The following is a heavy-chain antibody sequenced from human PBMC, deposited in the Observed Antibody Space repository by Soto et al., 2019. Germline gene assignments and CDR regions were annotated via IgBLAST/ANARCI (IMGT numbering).Heavy chain of an antibody. CDR3: ARDYYVYGGQLGYYYYGMDV. CDR1: GGSISSYY. V-gene: IGHV4-59*01. D-gene: IGHD3-10*02. Sequence: TSETLSLTCTVSGGSISSYYWSWIRQPPGKGLEWIGYIYYSGSTNYNPSLKSRVTISVDTSKNQFSLKLSSVTAADTAVYYCARDYYVYGGQLGYYYYGMDVWGQGTTVTVSS. CDR2: IYYSGST. J-gene: IGHJ6*02.